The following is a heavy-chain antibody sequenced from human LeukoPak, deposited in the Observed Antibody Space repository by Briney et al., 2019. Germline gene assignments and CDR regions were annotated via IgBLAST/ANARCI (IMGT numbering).Heavy chain of an antibody. CDR3: ARSTTNYNWSKVGAFDV. D-gene: IGHD1-1*01. V-gene: IGHV3-30*02. J-gene: IGHJ3*01. CDR2: IRYDGNNK. CDR1: GFTFSPYG. Sequence: PGGSLRLSCAASGFTFSPYGMHWVRQAPGKGLEWVAFIRYDGNNKFYADSVKGRFTISRDNSKNTLYLQMNSLRPEDTAVYYCARSTTNYNWSKVGAFDVWGQGTMVTVSS.